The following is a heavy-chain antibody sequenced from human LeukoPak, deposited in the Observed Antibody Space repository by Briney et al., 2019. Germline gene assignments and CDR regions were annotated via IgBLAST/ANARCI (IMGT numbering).Heavy chain of an antibody. CDR1: GGSISSGGYY. CDR3: ARGPPRGY. J-gene: IGHJ4*02. Sequence: SETLSLTCAVSGGSISSGGYYWSWIRQPPGKGLEWIGEINHSGSTNYNPSLKSRVTISVDTSKNQFSLKLSSVTAADTAVYYCARGPPRGYWGQGTLVTVSS. V-gene: IGHV4-34*01. CDR2: INHSGST.